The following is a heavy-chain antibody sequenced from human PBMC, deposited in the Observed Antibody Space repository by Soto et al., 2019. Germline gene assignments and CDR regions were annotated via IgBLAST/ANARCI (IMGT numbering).Heavy chain of an antibody. CDR1: GFTFSSYA. V-gene: IGHV3-23*01. CDR2: ISGSGGST. Sequence: GGSLRLSCAASGFTFSSYAMSWVRQAPGKGLEWVSAISGSGGSTYYADSVKGRFTISRDNSKNTLYLQMNSLRAEDTVVYYCAYSAVADPSEDYFDYWGQGTLVTVSS. CDR3: AYSAVADPSEDYFDY. J-gene: IGHJ4*02. D-gene: IGHD6-19*01.